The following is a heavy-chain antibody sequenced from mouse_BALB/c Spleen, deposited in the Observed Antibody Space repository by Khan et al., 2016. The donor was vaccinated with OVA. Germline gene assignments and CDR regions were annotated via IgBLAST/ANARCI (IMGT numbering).Heavy chain of an antibody. D-gene: IGHD2-3*01. V-gene: IGHV1S137*01. Sequence: QVQLKQSGPELVRPGVSVKISCKGSGYTFTDYAMHWVKQSHAKSLEWIGLISTYSGNTNYKQKFKGKATMTVDKSSSTAYMALARVTSEDSVNYYCTRPAYDSYYDYGGQGTTLTVSS. J-gene: IGHJ2*01. CDR3: TRPAYDSYYDY. CDR1: GYTFTDYA. CDR2: ISTYSGNT.